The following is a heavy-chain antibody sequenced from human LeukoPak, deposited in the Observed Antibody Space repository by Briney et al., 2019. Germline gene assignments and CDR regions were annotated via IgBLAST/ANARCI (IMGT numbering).Heavy chain of an antibody. CDR1: GYIFTNYW. CDR3: AREGRSSSPMDY. Sequence: GESLKISCQVSGYIFTNYWIGWLRQMPGKGLESMGIIYPGDSDTAYSPSFQGQVTISADKSLSTAYLRWGSLKASDTAMYYCAREGRSSSPMDYWGQGTLVTVSS. V-gene: IGHV5-51*01. D-gene: IGHD6-6*01. J-gene: IGHJ4*02. CDR2: IYPGDSDT.